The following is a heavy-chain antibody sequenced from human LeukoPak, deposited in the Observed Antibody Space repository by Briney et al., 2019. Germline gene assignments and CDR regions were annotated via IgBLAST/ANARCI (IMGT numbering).Heavy chain of an antibody. CDR2: IVGGGVTT. J-gene: IGHJ6*02. Sequence: GGPLRLSCEASGFTFSGYGLSWVRQAPGKGLEWVSIIVGGGVTTYYAGSVKGRFTVSRDDSRSTMYLQMNSLTADDTAVYYCARDVEGTGWPYYGLDVWGQGTTVTVSS. D-gene: IGHD6-19*01. V-gene: IGHV3-23*01. CDR3: ARDVEGTGWPYYGLDV. CDR1: GFTFSGYG.